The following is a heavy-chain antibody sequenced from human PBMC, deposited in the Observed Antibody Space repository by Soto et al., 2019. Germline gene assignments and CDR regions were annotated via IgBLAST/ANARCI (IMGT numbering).Heavy chain of an antibody. CDR2: IWYDGSNK. D-gene: IGHD6-19*01. J-gene: IGHJ1*01. V-gene: IGHV3-33*01. CDR3: ARAYPSYSSGWYGEYFQH. CDR1: GFTFSSYG. Sequence: QVQLVESGGGVVQPGRSLRLSCAASGFTFSSYGMHWVRQAPGKGLEWVAVIWYDGSNKYYADSVKGRFTISRDNSKNTRYLQMTSLRDEDTAVYYCARAYPSYSSGWYGEYFQHWGQGTLVTVSS.